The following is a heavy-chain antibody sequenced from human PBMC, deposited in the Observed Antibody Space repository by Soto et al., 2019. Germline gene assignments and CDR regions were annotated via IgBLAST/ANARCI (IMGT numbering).Heavy chain of an antibody. CDR1: GISIRNYP. CDR3: VKDEGGNPSTEPH. CDR2: ISGSGDRT. Sequence: EVQMQESGGGLVQPGGSLRLSCAASGISIRNYPMSWVRQARGKGQDWVSGISGSGDRTYYADSAKGRFTISKDFSKTSLSLQLDSLRVEDTAVYFCVKDEGGNPSTEPHWGQGTLVTVSS. D-gene: IGHD2-15*01. J-gene: IGHJ4*02. V-gene: IGHV3-23*01.